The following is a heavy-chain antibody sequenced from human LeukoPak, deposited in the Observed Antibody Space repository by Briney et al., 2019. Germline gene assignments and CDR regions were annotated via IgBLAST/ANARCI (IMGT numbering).Heavy chain of an antibody. CDR3: AKLLWFGELFDY. D-gene: IGHD3-10*01. CDR1: GFIFSDYG. J-gene: IGHJ4*02. V-gene: IGHV3-30*18. Sequence: GGSLRLSCAASGFIFSDYGMHWVRQAPGKGLEWVAVISYDGSSKYYADSVKGRFTISRDNSKNTLYLQMNSLRAEDTAVYYCAKLLWFGELFDYWGQGTLVTVSS. CDR2: ISYDGSSK.